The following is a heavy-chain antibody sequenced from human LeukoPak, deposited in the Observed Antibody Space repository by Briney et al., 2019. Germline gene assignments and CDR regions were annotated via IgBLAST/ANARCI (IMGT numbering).Heavy chain of an antibody. CDR1: GLTFSTYS. Sequence: GGSLRLSCGASGLTFSTYSMNWVRQAPGKGLEWVSYISSDSGTRYYADSVKGRFTISRDNAKNSLYLQMNSLRAEDTAVYYCAKDLGKVGDWGQGTLVTVSS. CDR3: AKDLGKVGD. J-gene: IGHJ4*02. V-gene: IGHV3-48*01. CDR2: ISSDSGTR. D-gene: IGHD2-15*01.